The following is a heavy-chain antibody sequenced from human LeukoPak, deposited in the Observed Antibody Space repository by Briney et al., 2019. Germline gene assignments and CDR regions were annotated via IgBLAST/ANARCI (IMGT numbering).Heavy chain of an antibody. V-gene: IGHV3-23*01. J-gene: IGHJ6*02. D-gene: IGHD2-15*01. CDR2: MNNGTGAT. CDR1: GFSFSTSP. CDR3: AKTHSDLLDV. Sequence: GGSLRLSCAASGFSFSTSPMSWVRQPPGKGLEWVSAMNNGTGATFYRDSVRGRFTISRDDSKSTLYLQMNSLRAEDTGTYYCAKTHSDLLDVWGQGTTVTVSS.